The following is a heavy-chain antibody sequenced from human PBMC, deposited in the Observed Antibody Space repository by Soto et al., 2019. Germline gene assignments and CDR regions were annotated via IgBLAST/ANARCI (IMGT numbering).Heavy chain of an antibody. J-gene: IGHJ4*02. CDR3: AKAEKISAVAGYPDN. V-gene: IGHV3-23*01. CDR2: ISGSGSIT. CDR1: EFTFSNYA. Sequence: AGGSLRLSCVASEFTFSNYAVTWVRQAPGKGLEWVSSISGSGSITYYAESVKGRFAISRDNSKNTLFLQMNSLRAEDTGIYYCAKAEKISAVAGYPDNWGQGTLVTVSS. D-gene: IGHD6-19*01.